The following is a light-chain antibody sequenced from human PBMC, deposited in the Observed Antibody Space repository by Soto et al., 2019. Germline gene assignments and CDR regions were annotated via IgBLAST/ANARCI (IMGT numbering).Light chain of an antibody. CDR1: SSDVGGYNH. J-gene: IGLJ1*01. Sequence: QSVLTQPASVSGSPGQSITISCTGTSSDVGGYNHVSWYQQHPDTAPKLIIYDVRYRPSGVSDRFSGSKSGNTASLTISGLQAEDEADYYCSAYTSSSTPYVFGSGTKLTVL. CDR2: DVR. V-gene: IGLV2-14*03. CDR3: SAYTSSSTPYV.